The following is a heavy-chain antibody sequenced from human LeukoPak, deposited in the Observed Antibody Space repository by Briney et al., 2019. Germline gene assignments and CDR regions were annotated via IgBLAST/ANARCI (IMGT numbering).Heavy chain of an antibody. D-gene: IGHD3-22*01. Sequence: SETLSLTCAVYGGSFSGYYWSWIRQPPGKGLEWIGEINHSGSTNYNPSLKSRVTISVDTSKNQFSVKLSSVTAADTAVYYCARGWLLFDYWGQGTLVTVSS. CDR1: GGSFSGYY. J-gene: IGHJ4*02. V-gene: IGHV4-34*01. CDR2: INHSGST. CDR3: ARGWLLFDY.